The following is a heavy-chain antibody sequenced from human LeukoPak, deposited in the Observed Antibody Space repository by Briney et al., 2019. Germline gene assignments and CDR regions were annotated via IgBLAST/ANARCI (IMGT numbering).Heavy chain of an antibody. CDR2: ISGGGGST. CDR1: GFTFSSYE. CDR3: AKVSGRGGVLLWFGDGDYFDY. Sequence: GGSLRLSCAASGFTFSSYEMNWVRQAPGKGLEWVSAISGGGGSTYYADSVKGRFTISRDNSKNTLYLQMNSLRAEDTAVYYCAKVSGRGGVLLWFGDGDYFDYWGQGTLVTVSS. D-gene: IGHD3-10*01. J-gene: IGHJ4*02. V-gene: IGHV3-23*01.